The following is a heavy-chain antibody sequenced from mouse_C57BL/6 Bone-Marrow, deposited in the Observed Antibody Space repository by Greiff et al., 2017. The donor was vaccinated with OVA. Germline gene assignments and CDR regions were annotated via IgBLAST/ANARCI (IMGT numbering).Heavy chain of an antibody. V-gene: IGHV2-9-1*01. CDR2: LWTGGGT. CDR1: GFSLTSYA. D-gene: IGHD3-2*02. CDR3: ARKETAQAWFAY. J-gene: IGHJ3*01. Sequence: VQLQQSGPGLVAPSQSLSITCTVSGFSLTSYAISWVRQPPGKGPEWLGVLWTGGGTNYNSALKSRLSISKDNSKSKVFVKMNSLQTDDTARYYCARKETAQAWFAYWGQGTLVTVSA.